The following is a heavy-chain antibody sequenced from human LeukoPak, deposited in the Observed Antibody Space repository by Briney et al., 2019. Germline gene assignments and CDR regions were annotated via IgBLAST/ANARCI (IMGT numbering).Heavy chain of an antibody. CDR3: AIGWGPHGSGSYSPNY. CDR1: GGTFSSYT. CDR2: IIPILGIA. Sequence: ASVKVSCKASGGTFSSYTISWVRQAPGQGLEWMGRIIPILGIANYAQKFQGRVTITADKSTSTAYMELSSLRSEDTAVYYCAIGWGPHGSGSYSPNYWGQGTLVTVSS. D-gene: IGHD3-10*01. J-gene: IGHJ4*02. V-gene: IGHV1-69*02.